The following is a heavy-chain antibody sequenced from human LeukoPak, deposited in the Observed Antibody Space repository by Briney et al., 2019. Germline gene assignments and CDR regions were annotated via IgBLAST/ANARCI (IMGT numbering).Heavy chain of an antibody. CDR2: ISSSSYI. V-gene: IGHV3-21*01. D-gene: IGHD3-3*01. CDR1: GFTFSSYS. Sequence: GGSLRLSCAASGFTFSSYSMNWVRQAPGKGLEWVSSISSSSYIYYADSVKGRFTISRDNAKNSLYLQMNSLRAEDTAVYYCATLPLRITIFGVAMDVWGKGTTVTVSS. J-gene: IGHJ6*03. CDR3: ATLPLRITIFGVAMDV.